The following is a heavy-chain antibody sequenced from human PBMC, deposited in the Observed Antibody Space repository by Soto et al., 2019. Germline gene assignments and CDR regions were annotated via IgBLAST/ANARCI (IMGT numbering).Heavy chain of an antibody. CDR2: INEDGSEI. V-gene: IGHV3-7*01. D-gene: IGHD5-12*01. Sequence: EVQLVESGGGWVQPGGSLRLSCVASGFTFNTYWMSWVRQAPGKGLEWVASINEDGSEIYYLDSVKGRFTISRDNAKNSLFRQMDSLRAEDTALYYCARGYSAEDYWGRGTLVTVSS. CDR1: GFTFNTYW. CDR3: ARGYSAEDY. J-gene: IGHJ4*02.